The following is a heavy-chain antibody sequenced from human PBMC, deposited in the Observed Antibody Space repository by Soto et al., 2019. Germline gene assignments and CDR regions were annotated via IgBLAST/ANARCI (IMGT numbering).Heavy chain of an antibody. Sequence: QEQLVESGGGVLQPGRSLKLSCRASGFTFSIYAMHWVRQAPGKGLEWVAVISYDGSTRYYRDSVKGRFTISRDNSKDTLYLQMNSLRAEDTAVYFCARDAPVQMATPLEDFFYTMDEWGQGTTVTVSS. J-gene: IGHJ6*02. D-gene: IGHD2-15*01. CDR1: GFTFSIYA. CDR2: ISYDGSTR. V-gene: IGHV3-30-3*01. CDR3: ARDAPVQMATPLEDFFYTMDE.